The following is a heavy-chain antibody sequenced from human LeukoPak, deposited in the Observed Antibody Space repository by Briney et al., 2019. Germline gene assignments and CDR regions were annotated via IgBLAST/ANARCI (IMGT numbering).Heavy chain of an antibody. CDR2: IILILGIA. V-gene: IGHV1-69*04. CDR1: GGTFSSYA. D-gene: IGHD3-22*01. CDR3: ARASGYYDSSGYYYPYWFDP. J-gene: IGHJ5*02. Sequence: SVKVSCKASGGTFSSYAISWVRQAPGQGLEWMGRIILILGIANYAQKFQGRVTITADKSTSTAYMELSSLRSEDTAVYYCARASGYYDSSGYYYPYWFDPWGQGTLVTVSS.